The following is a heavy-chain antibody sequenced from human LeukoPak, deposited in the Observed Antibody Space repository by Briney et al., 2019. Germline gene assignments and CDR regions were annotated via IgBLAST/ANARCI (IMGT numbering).Heavy chain of an antibody. Sequence: PGGSLRLSCAASGFTFSNYAISWVRQAPGKGLEWVSTIRSSGGSTYYADSVKGRFTISRDNSKNTLYLQMNSLRADDTAVYYCAKRGGIPAAVGLYYFDYWGQGALVTVSS. CDR3: AKRGGIPAAVGLYYFDY. CDR2: IRSSGGST. J-gene: IGHJ4*02. CDR1: GFTFSNYA. D-gene: IGHD6-13*01. V-gene: IGHV3-23*01.